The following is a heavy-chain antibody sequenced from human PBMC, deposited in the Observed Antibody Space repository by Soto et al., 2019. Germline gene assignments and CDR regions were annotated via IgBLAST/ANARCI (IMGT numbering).Heavy chain of an antibody. CDR3: ARSPFTIYDTSGYYDF. Sequence: AGGSLRLSCAASGFTFSSSGMHWVRQAQGKGLEWVAIIWYEGSKKYYADSVKGRFTISRDNSKNTVYLQMNSQRAEDPAVYYCARSPFTIYDTSGYYDFWGQGTLVTVSS. CDR1: GFTFSSSG. V-gene: IGHV3-33*01. CDR2: IWYEGSKK. J-gene: IGHJ4*02. D-gene: IGHD3-22*01.